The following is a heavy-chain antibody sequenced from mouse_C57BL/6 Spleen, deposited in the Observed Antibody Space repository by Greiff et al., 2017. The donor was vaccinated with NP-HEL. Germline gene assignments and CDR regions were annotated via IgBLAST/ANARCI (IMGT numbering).Heavy chain of an antibody. V-gene: IGHV1-66*01. J-gene: IGHJ4*01. D-gene: IGHD2-1*01. CDR3: AKCGGYYGNYAIDY. CDR1: GYSFTSYY. CDR2: IYPGSGNT. Sequence: VQLQQSGPELVKPGASVKISCKASGYSFTSYYIHWVKQRPGQGLEWIGWIYPGSGNTKYNEKFKGKATLTADTSSSTAYMQLSSLTSEDSAVYYCAKCGGYYGNYAIDYWGQGTSVTVSS.